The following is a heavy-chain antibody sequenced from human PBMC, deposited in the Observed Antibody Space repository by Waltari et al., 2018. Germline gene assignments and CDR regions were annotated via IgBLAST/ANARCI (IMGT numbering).Heavy chain of an antibody. CDR3: AKAGGIHNYPLDP. D-gene: IGHD1-26*01. CDR2: ISSDGSGK. J-gene: IGHJ5*02. V-gene: IGHV3-30*18. Sequence: QVEEFGGGVVQPGGSLRLSCVASGYPFNNYGMHWVRQAPGKGMEWRAVISSDGSGKYYADSVKGRFTMSRDNSKNTVYLQMNSLRPEDTAVYYCAKAGGIHNYPLDPWGQGTLVTVSS. CDR1: GYPFNNYG.